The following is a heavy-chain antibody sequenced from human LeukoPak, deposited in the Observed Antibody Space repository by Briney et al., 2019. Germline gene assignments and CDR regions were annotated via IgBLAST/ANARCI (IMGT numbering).Heavy chain of an antibody. D-gene: IGHD6-6*01. CDR2: ISPSATTI. CDR1: AFTFSGYS. Sequence: GGSLRLSCAASAFTFSGYSMNWVRQAPGKGLEWVSYISPSATTIYCADSVKGRFTISRDNAKNSLYLQMNSLRAEDTAVYYCAREYSSSSGRSFDYWGQGTLVTVPS. CDR3: AREYSSSSGRSFDY. J-gene: IGHJ4*02. V-gene: IGHV3-48*01.